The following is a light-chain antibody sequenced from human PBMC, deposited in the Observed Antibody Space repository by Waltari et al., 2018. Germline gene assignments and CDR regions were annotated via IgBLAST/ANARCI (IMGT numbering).Light chain of an antibody. V-gene: IGLV2-11*01. CDR1: SSDIGGYNY. CDR2: DVN. CDR3: CSYAGPDNHVV. Sequence: QSALTQPRSVSGSPAQSVPISCPGTSSDIGGYNYVTWYQQYPGKAPKLIIYDVNKRPPGVPDRFSGSKSGNTASLTISGLQTEDEADYYCCSYAGPDNHVVFGGGTKMTVL. J-gene: IGLJ2*01.